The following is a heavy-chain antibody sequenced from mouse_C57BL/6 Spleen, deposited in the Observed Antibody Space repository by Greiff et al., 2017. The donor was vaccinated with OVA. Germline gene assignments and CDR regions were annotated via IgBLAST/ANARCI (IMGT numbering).Heavy chain of an antibody. D-gene: IGHD2-2*01. CDR3: ARFFGYPLYYAMDY. J-gene: IGHJ4*01. Sequence: VQLQQSGPELVKPGASVKISCKASGYTFTDYYMNWVKQSHGKSLEWIGDLNPNNGGTSYNQKFKGKATLTVDKSSSTAYMELRSLTSEDSAVYCCARFFGYPLYYAMDYWGQGTSVTVSS. CDR2: LNPNNGGT. V-gene: IGHV1-26*01. CDR1: GYTFTDYY.